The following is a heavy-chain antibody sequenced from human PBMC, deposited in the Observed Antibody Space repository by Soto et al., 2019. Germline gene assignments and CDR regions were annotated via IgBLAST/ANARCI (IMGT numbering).Heavy chain of an antibody. V-gene: IGHV5-10-1*01. CDR1: GYSFTSYW. CDR3: ARQYCSSTSCTMTYYYYGMDV. CDR2: IDPSDSYT. Sequence: GESLKISCKGSGYSFTSYWIGWVRQMPGKGLEWMGRIDPSDSYTNYSPSFQGHVTISADKSISTAYLQWSSLKASDTAMYYCARQYCSSTSCTMTYYYYGMDVWGQGTTVTVSS. J-gene: IGHJ6*02. D-gene: IGHD2-2*01.